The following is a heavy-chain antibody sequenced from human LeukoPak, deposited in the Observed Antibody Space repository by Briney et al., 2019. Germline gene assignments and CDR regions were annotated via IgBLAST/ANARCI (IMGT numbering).Heavy chain of an antibody. CDR1: GGSFSGYY. CDR2: INHSGST. V-gene: IGHV4-34*01. D-gene: IGHD2/OR15-2a*01. CDR3: ARVRGSTFPYYYGMDV. Sequence: SETLSLTCAVYGGSFSGYYWSWIRQPPGKGLEWIGEINHSGSTNYNPSLKSRVTISVDTSKNQFSLKLSSVTAADTAVYYCARVRGSTFPYYYGMDVWGQGTTVTVSS. J-gene: IGHJ6*02.